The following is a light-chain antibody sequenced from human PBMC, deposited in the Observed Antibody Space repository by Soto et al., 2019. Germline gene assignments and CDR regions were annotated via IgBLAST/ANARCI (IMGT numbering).Light chain of an antibody. Sequence: DIQMTQSPSTLSASVGDRVTITCRASQSISSWLAWYQQKPGKAPKLLIYDASSLESGVPSRFSGSGSGTEFTLTISSLQPDDFATYYFQQYNSYSWTFGQGTKGEIQ. CDR1: QSISSW. J-gene: IGKJ1*01. CDR3: QQYNSYSWT. V-gene: IGKV1-5*01. CDR2: DAS.